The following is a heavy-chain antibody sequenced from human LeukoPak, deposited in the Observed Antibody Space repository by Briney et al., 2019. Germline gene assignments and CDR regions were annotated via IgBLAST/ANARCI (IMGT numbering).Heavy chain of an antibody. CDR1: GGSMSSHY. J-gene: IGHJ5*02. V-gene: IGHV4-59*11. Sequence: PSETLSLTCTVSGGSMSSHYWSWIRQPPGKGLEWLGYISYIGSTNYSPSLKSRVTISVDTSKNQFSLKLSSVTAADTAVYYCARGVGFGELYEGPRFDPWGQGTLVTVSS. CDR2: ISYIGST. D-gene: IGHD3-10*01. CDR3: ARGVGFGELYEGPRFDP.